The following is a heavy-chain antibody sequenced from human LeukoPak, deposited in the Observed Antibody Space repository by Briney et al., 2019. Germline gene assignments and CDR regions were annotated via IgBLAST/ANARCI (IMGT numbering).Heavy chain of an antibody. V-gene: IGHV4-59*01. Sequence: SETLSLTCTVSGGSISSYYWSWIRQPPEKGLEWIGYIYYSGSTNYNPSLKSRVTISVDTSKNQFSLKLSSVTAADTAVYYCARATGYKIDVFDLWGQGTMVTVFS. D-gene: IGHD5-24*01. CDR2: IYYSGST. J-gene: IGHJ3*01. CDR3: ARATGYKIDVFDL. CDR1: GGSISSYY.